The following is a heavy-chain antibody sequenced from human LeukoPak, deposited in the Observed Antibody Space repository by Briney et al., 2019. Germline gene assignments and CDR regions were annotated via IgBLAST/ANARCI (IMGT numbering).Heavy chain of an antibody. CDR3: ARDGFEVGSYGYDVDY. D-gene: IGHD5-18*01. J-gene: IGHJ4*02. V-gene: IGHV3-21*01. Sequence: GGSLRLSCAASGFTFSSYSMNWVRQAPGKGLEWVSSISSSSSYIYYADSVNGRFTISRDNAKNSLYLQMNSLRAEDTAVYYCARDGFEVGSYGYDVDYWGQGTLVTVSS. CDR2: ISSSSSYI. CDR1: GFTFSSYS.